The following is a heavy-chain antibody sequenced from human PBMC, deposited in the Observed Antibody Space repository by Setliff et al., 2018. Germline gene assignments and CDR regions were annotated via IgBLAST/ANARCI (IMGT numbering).Heavy chain of an antibody. D-gene: IGHD2-15*01. V-gene: IGHV1-69*05. CDR3: ATERGLVVSATDYYYYMDV. J-gene: IGHJ6*03. CDR2: INPIFGTA. CDR1: GGTFPNYA. Sequence: ASVKVSCKASGGTFPNYAINWVRQAPGQGLEWMGGINPIFGTADYTQNFQGRVTITTDESTSTAYMELSSLRYEDTAIYYCATERGLVVSATDYYYYMDVWGKVTTVTVSS.